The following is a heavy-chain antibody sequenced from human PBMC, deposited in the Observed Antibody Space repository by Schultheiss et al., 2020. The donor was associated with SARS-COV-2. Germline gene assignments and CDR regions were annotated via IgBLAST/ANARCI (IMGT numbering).Heavy chain of an antibody. Sequence: SETLSLTCTVSGGSISSYYWSWIRQPPGKGLEWIGYFYYSGSTNYNPSLKSRVTISVDTSKNQFSLKLSSVTAADTAVYYCARRDGYNYYFDYWGQGTLVTVSS. J-gene: IGHJ4*02. CDR1: GGSISSYY. CDR2: FYYSGST. CDR3: ARRDGYNYYFDY. D-gene: IGHD5-24*01. V-gene: IGHV4-59*08.